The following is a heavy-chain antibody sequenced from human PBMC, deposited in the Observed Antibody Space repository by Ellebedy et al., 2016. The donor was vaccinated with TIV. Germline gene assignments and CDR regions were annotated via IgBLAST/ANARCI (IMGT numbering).Heavy chain of an antibody. J-gene: IGHJ4*02. V-gene: IGHV3-64D*06. CDR1: GFTFSSYA. CDR2: IVGHGGST. Sequence: GESLKISCSASGFTFSSYAMHWVRQAPGKGLEYVSAIVGHGGSTYYADSVKGRLTISRDNSKNPLYLQMSSLRPEDTAVYYCVKAWGDWGQGTLVTVSS. D-gene: IGHD3-16*01. CDR3: VKAWGD.